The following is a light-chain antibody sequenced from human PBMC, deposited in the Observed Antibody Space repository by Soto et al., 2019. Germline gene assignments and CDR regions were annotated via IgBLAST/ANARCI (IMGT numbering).Light chain of an antibody. CDR3: QQFDSLPIT. CDR2: DGS. CDR1: QDITNY. Sequence: DIQMTQSPSSLSASVGDRVNITCQASQDITNYLNWYQQKPGKAPRHLFYDGSNLDTGVPSRFSGSGSGTHFSFTISRLHPEDIATYYCQQFDSLPITFGQGTRLEI. V-gene: IGKV1-33*01. J-gene: IGKJ5*01.